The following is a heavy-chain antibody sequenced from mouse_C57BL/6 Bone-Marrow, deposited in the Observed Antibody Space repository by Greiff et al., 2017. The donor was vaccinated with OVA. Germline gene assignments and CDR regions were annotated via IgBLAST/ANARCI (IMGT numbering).Heavy chain of an antibody. Sequence: VMLVESGAELARPGASVKLSCKASGYTFTSYGISWVKQRTGQGLEWIGEIYPRSGNTYYNEKFKGKATLTADKSSSTAYMELRSLTSEDSAVYFCVQATAYWGQGTLVTVSA. CDR2: IYPRSGNT. V-gene: IGHV1-81*01. D-gene: IGHD3-2*02. CDR3: VQATAY. J-gene: IGHJ3*01. CDR1: GYTFTSYG.